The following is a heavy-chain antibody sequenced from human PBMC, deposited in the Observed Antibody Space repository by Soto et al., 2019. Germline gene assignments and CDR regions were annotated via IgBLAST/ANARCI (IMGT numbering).Heavy chain of an antibody. CDR1: GGSVSTGVHY. D-gene: IGHD6-13*01. Sequence: QVQLQESGPGLVKPSETLSLTCTVSVSGGSVSTGVHYWSWMRQPPGKGLEWIGYIYYSGSTNYTPTLQSPVTISVATSKYPFSLKLTSVTAADTDVYSCARGYYSSWYWFDRWGRGTLVTVSS. V-gene: IGHV4-61*08. CDR3: ARGYYSSWYWFDR. CDR2: IYYSGST. J-gene: IGHJ2*01.